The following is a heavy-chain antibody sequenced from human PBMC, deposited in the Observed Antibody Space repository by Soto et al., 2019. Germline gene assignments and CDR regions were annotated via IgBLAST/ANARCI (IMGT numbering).Heavy chain of an antibody. Sequence: QVQLVESEGGVVQPGRSLRLSCAASGFIFNAYAMHWVRQAPGKGLEWVAVIWYDGSNKYYGDSVKGRFTISRDNSKNXRXLTXNSLRADDTAVYYCARGLGGYEILRGGDYYYAMDVWGQGTTVTVSS. J-gene: IGHJ6*02. CDR3: ARGLGGYEILRGGDYYYAMDV. D-gene: IGHD3-9*01. CDR1: GFIFNAYA. CDR2: IWYDGSNK. V-gene: IGHV3-33*01.